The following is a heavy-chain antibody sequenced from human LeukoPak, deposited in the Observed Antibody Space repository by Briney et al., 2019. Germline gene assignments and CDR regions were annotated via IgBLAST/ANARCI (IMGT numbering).Heavy chain of an antibody. V-gene: IGHV4-34*01. CDR1: GGSFSGYY. CDR3: ARGGPYYYDSSGYLPIGAQDESNHAFDI. Sequence: PSETLSLTCAVYGGSFSGYYWSWIRQPPGKGLEWIGEINHSGSTNYNPSLKSRVTISVDTSKNQFSLKLSSVTAADTAVYYCARGGPYYYDSSGYLPIGAQDESNHAFDIWGQGTMVTVSS. D-gene: IGHD3-22*01. CDR2: INHSGST. J-gene: IGHJ3*02.